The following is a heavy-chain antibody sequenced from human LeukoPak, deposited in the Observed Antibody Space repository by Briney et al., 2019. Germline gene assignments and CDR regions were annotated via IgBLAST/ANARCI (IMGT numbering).Heavy chain of an antibody. D-gene: IGHD6-19*01. CDR1: GGTFSSYT. Sequence: KPESSVKVSCKASGGTFSSYTISWVRQAPGQGLEWMGRIIPIFGTANYAQKFQGRVTITTDESTSTAYMELSSLRSEDTAVYYCARDLGSGWYWAWFDPWGQGTLVTVSS. CDR3: ARDLGSGWYWAWFDP. CDR2: IIPIFGTA. J-gene: IGHJ5*02. V-gene: IGHV1-69*05.